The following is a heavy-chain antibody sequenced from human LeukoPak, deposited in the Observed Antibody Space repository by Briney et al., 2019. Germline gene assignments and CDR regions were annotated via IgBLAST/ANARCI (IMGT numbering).Heavy chain of an antibody. J-gene: IGHJ4*02. CDR3: ATYYGGRGGSCY. D-gene: IGHD2-21*01. V-gene: IGHV4-30-4*01. Sequence: SETLSLTCTVSGASISSGGYHWRWIRQPPGKGLEWIGYSGNTDYNPSLKSRVTISVDTSKNQLSLRLSSVTAADTAVYFCATYYGGRGGSCYWGQGTLVTVSS. CDR1: GASISSGGYH. CDR2: SGNT.